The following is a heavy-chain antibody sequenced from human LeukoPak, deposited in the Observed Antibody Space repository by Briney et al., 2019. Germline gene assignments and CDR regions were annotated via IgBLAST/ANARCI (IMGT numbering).Heavy chain of an antibody. CDR1: GFAFSSYA. V-gene: IGHV3-23*01. CDR3: AKDRSLNRVGATPFDY. D-gene: IGHD1-26*01. Sequence: GGSLRLSCAASGFAFSSYAMSWVRQAPGKGLEWVSAISGSGGSTYYADSVKGRFTISRDNSKNTLYLQMNSLRAEDTAVYYCAKDRSLNRVGATPFDYWGQGTLVTVSS. J-gene: IGHJ4*02. CDR2: ISGSGGST.